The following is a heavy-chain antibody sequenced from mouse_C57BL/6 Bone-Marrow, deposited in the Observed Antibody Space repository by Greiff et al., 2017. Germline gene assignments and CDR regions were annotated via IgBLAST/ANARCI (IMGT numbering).Heavy chain of an antibody. Sequence: VKLQESGPGLVKPSQSLFLTCSITGFPITSGYYWIWIRQSPGKPLEWMGYITHSGETFYNPSLQSPISITRETSKNQFFLQLNSVTTEDTAMYYCAGDGYYAWFAYWGQGTLVTVSA. V-gene: IGHV12-3*01. D-gene: IGHD2-3*01. CDR1: GFPITSGYY. J-gene: IGHJ3*01. CDR2: ITHSGET. CDR3: AGDGYYAWFAY.